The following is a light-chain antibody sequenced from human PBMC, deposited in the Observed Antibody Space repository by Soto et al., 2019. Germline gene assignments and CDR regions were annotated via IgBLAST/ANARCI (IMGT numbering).Light chain of an antibody. J-gene: IGLJ1*01. CDR2: DVS. V-gene: IGLV2-11*01. Sequence: QSALTQPRSVSGSPGQSVTISCTGTSSDVGTYNYVSWYQQHPGKAPKVMIYDVSERPSGVPDRFSGSKSGNTASLTSSGLQAEDEADYYCCSYAGSPRYVFGTGTKVTVL. CDR3: CSYAGSPRYV. CDR1: SSDVGTYNY.